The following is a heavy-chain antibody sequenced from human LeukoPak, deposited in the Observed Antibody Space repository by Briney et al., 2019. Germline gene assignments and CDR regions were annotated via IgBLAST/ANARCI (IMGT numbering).Heavy chain of an antibody. CDR3: ARDLDGDSFYFDN. CDR1: GGPISSYY. D-gene: IGHD7-27*01. Sequence: SETLSLTCTVSGGPISSYYWSWIRQPAGKGLEWIGRFSTRGIINYNPSLKSRVTMSVDTSKNHFSLKLRSVTAADTAVYYCARDLDGDSFYFDNWGQGTLVTVSS. J-gene: IGHJ4*02. V-gene: IGHV4-4*07. CDR2: FSTRGII.